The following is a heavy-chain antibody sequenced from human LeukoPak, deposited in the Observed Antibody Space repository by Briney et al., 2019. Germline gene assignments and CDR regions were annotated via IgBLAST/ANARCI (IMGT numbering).Heavy chain of an antibody. V-gene: IGHV1-3*01. Sequence: ASVKVSCKASGYTFTSYAMHWVRQAPGQRLEWMGWINAGNGNTKYSQKFQGRVTITRDTSASTAYMELSSLRSEDTAVYYRAREGAGYYDFWSGYYFGPSDYWGQGTLVTVSS. CDR2: INAGNGNT. D-gene: IGHD3-3*01. J-gene: IGHJ4*02. CDR1: GYTFTSYA. CDR3: AREGAGYYDFWSGYYFGPSDY.